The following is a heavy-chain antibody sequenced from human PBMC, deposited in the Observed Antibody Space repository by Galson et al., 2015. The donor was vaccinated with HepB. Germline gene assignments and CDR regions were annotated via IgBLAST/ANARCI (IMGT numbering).Heavy chain of an antibody. J-gene: IGHJ4*02. Sequence: SVKLSCTASRFIFSSYSISWVRQAPGKGLEWLSYISPSFTTTYYADSVQGRFTISTDNAKNSLYLQLNTLRAEDTAVYYCAFVRGNDLNPFDYWGQGTLVTVSS. CDR3: AFVRGNDLNPFDY. CDR2: ISPSFTTT. D-gene: IGHD4-23*01. CDR1: RFIFSSYS. V-gene: IGHV3-48*04.